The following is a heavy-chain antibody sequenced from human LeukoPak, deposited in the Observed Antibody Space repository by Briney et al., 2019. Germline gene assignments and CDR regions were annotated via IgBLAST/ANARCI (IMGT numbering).Heavy chain of an antibody. CDR3: ARDTSNNYFYYGMDV. V-gene: IGHV1-2*02. CDR1: GYTFTGYY. Sequence: ASVKVSCKASGYTFTGYYMHWVRQAPGQGLEWMGWINPNSGGTNYAQKFQGRVSMTRDTSISTAYMELSRLRSDDTAVYYCARDTSNNYFYYGMDVWGQGTTVIVSS. CDR2: INPNSGGT. D-gene: IGHD2/OR15-2a*01. J-gene: IGHJ6*02.